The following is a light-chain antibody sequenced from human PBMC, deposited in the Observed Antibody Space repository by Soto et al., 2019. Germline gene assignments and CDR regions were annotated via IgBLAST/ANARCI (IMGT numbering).Light chain of an antibody. CDR1: QSVSSN. V-gene: IGKV3D-15*01. CDR3: QQYNNWPRT. J-gene: IGKJ5*01. CDR2: GAS. Sequence: IVMKQSAATLSVSPGERATLSCRASQSVSSNLAWYQQKPGQAPRLLIYGASSRAPGIPDRFSGSGSGTEFTLTISSLQSEDFAVYYCQQYNNWPRTFGQGTRLEI.